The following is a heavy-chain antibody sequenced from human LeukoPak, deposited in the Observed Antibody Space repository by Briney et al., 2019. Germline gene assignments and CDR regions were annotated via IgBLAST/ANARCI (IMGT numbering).Heavy chain of an antibody. CDR2: INHSGST. V-gene: IGHV4-34*01. CDR1: GGSFSDYY. Sequence: SETLSLTCAVYGGSFSDYYWSWIRQPPGKGLEWIGEINHSGSTNYNPSLKSRVTISVDTSKNQFSLKLSSVTAADTAVYYCATDRYSSGWYGAPFDYWGQGTLVTVSS. CDR3: ATDRYSSGWYGAPFDY. D-gene: IGHD6-19*01. J-gene: IGHJ4*02.